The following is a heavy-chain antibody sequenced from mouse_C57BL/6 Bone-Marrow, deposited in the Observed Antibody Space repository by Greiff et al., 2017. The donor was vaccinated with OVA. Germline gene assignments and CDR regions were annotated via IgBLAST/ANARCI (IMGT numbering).Heavy chain of an antibody. V-gene: IGHV5-9-1*02. CDR3: TRDRYYYGSSFHWYFDV. D-gene: IGHD1-1*01. CDR2: ISSGGDYI. J-gene: IGHJ1*03. Sequence: EVKLVESGEGLVKPGGSLKLSCAASGFTFSGYAMSWVRQTPEKRLEWVAYISSGGDYIYYADTVKGRFTISRDNARNTLYLQMSSLKSEDTAMYYCTRDRYYYGSSFHWYFDVWGTGTTVTVSS. CDR1: GFTFSGYA.